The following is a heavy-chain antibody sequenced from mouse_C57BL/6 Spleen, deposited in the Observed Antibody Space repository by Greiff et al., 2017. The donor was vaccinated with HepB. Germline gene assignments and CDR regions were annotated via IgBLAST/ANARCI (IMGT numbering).Heavy chain of an antibody. CDR3: ARGGYWYFDV. V-gene: IGHV1-54*01. CDR1: GYAFTNYL. J-gene: IGHJ1*03. CDR2: INPGSGGT. Sequence: QVQLKQSGAELVRPGTSVKVSCKASGYAFTNYLIEWVKQRPGQGLEWIGVINPGSGGTNYNEKFKGKATLTADKSSSTAYMQLSSLTSEDSAVYFCARGGYWYFDVWGTGTTVTVSS.